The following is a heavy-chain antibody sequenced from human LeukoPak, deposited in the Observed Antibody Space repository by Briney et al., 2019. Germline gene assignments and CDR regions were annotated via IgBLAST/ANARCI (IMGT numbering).Heavy chain of an antibody. CDR2: ISGSGGST. CDR3: AKDVGAVAAPFDY. CDR1: GLRFRNYG. D-gene: IGHD6-19*01. Sequence: PGGSLRLSCVVSGLRFRNYGMHWVRQAPGKGLEWVSAISGSGGSTYYADSVKGRFTISRDNSKNTLYLQMNSLRAEDTAVYYCAKDVGAVAAPFDYWGQGTLVTVSS. J-gene: IGHJ4*02. V-gene: IGHV3-23*01.